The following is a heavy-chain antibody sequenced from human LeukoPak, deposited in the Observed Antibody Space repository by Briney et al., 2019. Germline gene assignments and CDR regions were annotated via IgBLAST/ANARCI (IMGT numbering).Heavy chain of an antibody. CDR3: AKDIAVTRSYYYYGMDV. D-gene: IGHD4-17*01. CDR2: ISGDGDST. J-gene: IGHJ6*02. CDR1: GSTFDDYA. V-gene: IGHV3-43*02. Sequence: PGGSLRLSCAASGSTFDDYAMHWVRQAPGKGLEWVSLISGDGDSTYYADSVKGRFTISRDNSKNSLYLQMNSLRTEDTALYYCAKDIAVTRSYYYYGMDVWGQGTTVTVSS.